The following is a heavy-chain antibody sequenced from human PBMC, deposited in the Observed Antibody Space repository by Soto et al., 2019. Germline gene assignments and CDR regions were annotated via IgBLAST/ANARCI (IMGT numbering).Heavy chain of an antibody. Sequence: LRLSCAASGFTFNIYGMHWVRQAPDKGLEWVALISYDGSNQYYADSVKGRFTISRDNSKNTLFLQMNSLRADDTAVYYCAKDQASGQGSFDSWGQGTMVTVSS. CDR2: ISYDGSNQ. J-gene: IGHJ4*01. CDR1: GFTFNIYG. CDR3: AKDQASGQGSFDS. V-gene: IGHV3-30*18.